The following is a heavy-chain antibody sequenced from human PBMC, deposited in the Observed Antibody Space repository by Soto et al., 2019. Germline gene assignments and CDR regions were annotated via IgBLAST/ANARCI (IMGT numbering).Heavy chain of an antibody. CDR1: GFTFTSSA. Sequence: SVKVSCKASGFTFTSSAVQWVRQARGQRLEWIGWIVVGSGNTNYAQKFQERVTITRDMSTSTAYMELSSLRSEDTAVYYCAALRYSYGYLDYWGQGTLVTVSS. CDR3: AALRYSYGYLDY. J-gene: IGHJ4*02. CDR2: IVVGSGNT. D-gene: IGHD5-18*01. V-gene: IGHV1-58*01.